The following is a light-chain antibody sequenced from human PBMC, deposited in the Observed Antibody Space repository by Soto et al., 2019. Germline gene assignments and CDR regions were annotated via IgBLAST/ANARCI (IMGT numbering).Light chain of an antibody. J-gene: IGLJ3*02. CDR2: EDT. CDR3: CSFTGSSNWV. V-gene: IGLV2-23*01. Sequence: QSALTQPASVSGSPGQSITISCTGTSSGVGTYNLVSWYQQHPGKAPKLMIYEDTKRPSGVSNRFSGSKSGNTASLTISGLQAEDEADYYCCSFTGSSNWVFGGGTKLTVL. CDR1: SSGVGTYNL.